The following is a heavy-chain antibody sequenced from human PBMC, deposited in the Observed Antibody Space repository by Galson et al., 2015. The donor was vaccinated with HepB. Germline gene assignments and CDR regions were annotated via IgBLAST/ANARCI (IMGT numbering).Heavy chain of an antibody. CDR2: ISAYNGNT. CDR3: ARDLWVVGYDKGSY. V-gene: IGHV1-18*01. D-gene: IGHD1-26*01. CDR1: GYTFTSYG. J-gene: IGHJ4*02. Sequence: SVKVSCKAPGYTFTSYGISWVRQAPGQGLEWMGWISAYNGNTNYAQKLQGRVTMTTDTSTSTAYMELRSLRSGDTAVYYCARDLWVVGYDKGSYWCQGTLVTVSS.